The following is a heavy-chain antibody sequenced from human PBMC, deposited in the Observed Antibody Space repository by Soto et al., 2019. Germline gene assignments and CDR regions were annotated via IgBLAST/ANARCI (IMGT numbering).Heavy chain of an antibody. CDR3: ARGIGGLELKVGAADC. CDR1: GYTFTSYY. J-gene: IGHJ4*02. V-gene: IGHV1-46*01. D-gene: IGHD1-7*01. Sequence: QVQLVQSGAEVKKPGASVKVSCKASGYTFTSYYMHWVRQAPGPGLEWMGIINPSGGSTSYAQKFQGRDTMTRDTSTIKVYMGLCSLRSEDTAGYYCARGIGGLELKVGAADCWGQGTLVTVSS. CDR2: INPSGGST.